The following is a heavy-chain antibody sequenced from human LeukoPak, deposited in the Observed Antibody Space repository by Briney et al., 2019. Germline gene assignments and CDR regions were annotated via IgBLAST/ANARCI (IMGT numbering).Heavy chain of an antibody. Sequence: GGSLRLSCAASGFTFSIYGMHWVRQAPGKGLEWVAVIWEDGTNIRYADSVKGRFAISRDNSKNTLYLQMNRLRTEDTAVHYCARVGYNSGWYEYWGQGTLVTVAS. CDR2: IWEDGTNI. CDR1: GFTFSIYG. CDR3: ARVGYNSGWYEY. V-gene: IGHV3-33*01. D-gene: IGHD6-19*01. J-gene: IGHJ4*02.